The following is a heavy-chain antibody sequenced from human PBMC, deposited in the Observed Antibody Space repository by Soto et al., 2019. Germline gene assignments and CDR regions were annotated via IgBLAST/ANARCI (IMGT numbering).Heavy chain of an antibody. CDR2: NYYSGST. J-gene: IGHJ6*03. D-gene: IGHD3-3*01. CDR1: GGSISSYY. Sequence: SETLSLTCTVSGGSISSYYWSWIRQPPGKGLEWIGYNYYSGSTNYNPSLKSRVTISVDTSKNQFSLKLSSVTAADTAVYYCARDSTSYYDFWSGYSKTPHYMDGWGKGTTVTVSS. V-gene: IGHV4-59*01. CDR3: ARDSTSYYDFWSGYSKTPHYMDG.